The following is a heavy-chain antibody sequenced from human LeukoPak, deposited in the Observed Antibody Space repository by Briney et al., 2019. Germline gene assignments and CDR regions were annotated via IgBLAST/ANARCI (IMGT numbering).Heavy chain of an antibody. J-gene: IGHJ4*02. CDR1: GFTFSSYS. V-gene: IGHV3-21*01. D-gene: IGHD3-9*01. Sequence: GGSLRLSCAASGFTFSSYSMNWVRQAPGKGLEWVSSISSSSSYIYYADSVKGRFTISRDNAKNSLYLQMNSLRAEDTAVYYCARDPYYDILAGYSGLVNYYFDYWGQGTLVTVSS. CDR3: ARDPYYDILAGYSGLVNYYFDY. CDR2: ISSSSSYI.